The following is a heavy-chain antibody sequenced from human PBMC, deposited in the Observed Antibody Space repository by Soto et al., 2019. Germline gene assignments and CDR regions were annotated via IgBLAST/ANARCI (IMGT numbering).Heavy chain of an antibody. CDR2: INAGNGNT. Sequence: ASVKVSCKASGYTFTSYAMHWVRQAPGQRLEWMGWINAGNGNTKYSQKFQGRFTISRDNAKNSLYLQMNSLRAEDTAVYYCARDSASRGWAATRGYNWFDPWGQGTLVTVSS. CDR1: GYTFTSYA. V-gene: IGHV1-3*01. CDR3: ARDSASRGWAATRGYNWFDP. D-gene: IGHD2-15*01. J-gene: IGHJ5*02.